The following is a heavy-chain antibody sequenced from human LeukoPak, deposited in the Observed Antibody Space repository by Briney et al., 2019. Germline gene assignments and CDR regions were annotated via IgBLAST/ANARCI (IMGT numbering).Heavy chain of an antibody. CDR1: GFTFSSYS. J-gene: IGHJ4*02. D-gene: IGHD3-22*01. Sequence: GGSLRLSCAASGFTFSSYSMNWVRQAQGKGLEWVSSISSSSSYIYYADSVKGRFTISRDNAKNSLYLQMNSLRAEDTAVYYCARDLFYTTYYYDSSGNYWGQGTLVTVSS. CDR2: ISSSSSYI. CDR3: ARDLFYTTYYYDSSGNY. V-gene: IGHV3-21*01.